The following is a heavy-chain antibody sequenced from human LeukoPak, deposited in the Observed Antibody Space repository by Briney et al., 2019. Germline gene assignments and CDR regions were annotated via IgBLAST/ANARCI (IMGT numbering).Heavy chain of an antibody. CDR2: ISGSGGST. V-gene: IGHV3-23*01. J-gene: IGHJ4*02. Sequence: GGSLRLSCAASGFTFSSYAMSWVRQAPGKGLEWVSAISGSGGSTYYADSVKGRFTISRDNSKNTLYLQMSSLRAEDTAVFYCARALPAASHTSFDYWGQGTLVTVSS. CDR3: ARALPAASHTSFDY. CDR1: GFTFSSYA. D-gene: IGHD2-2*01.